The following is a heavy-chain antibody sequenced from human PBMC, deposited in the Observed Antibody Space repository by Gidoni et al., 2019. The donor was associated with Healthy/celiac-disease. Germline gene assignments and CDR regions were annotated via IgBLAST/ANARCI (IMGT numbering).Heavy chain of an antibody. J-gene: IGHJ3*02. CDR2: INPNSGGT. D-gene: IGHD1-26*01. Sequence: QVQLVQSGAEVKKPGASVKVSCKASGYTFTGYYMPWVRQAPGQGLEWMGWINPNSGGTNYAQKFQGWVTMTRDTSISTAYMELSRLRSDDTAVYYCARDLVVGATRQGAFDIWGQGTMVTVSS. CDR3: ARDLVVGATRQGAFDI. V-gene: IGHV1-2*04. CDR1: GYTFTGYY.